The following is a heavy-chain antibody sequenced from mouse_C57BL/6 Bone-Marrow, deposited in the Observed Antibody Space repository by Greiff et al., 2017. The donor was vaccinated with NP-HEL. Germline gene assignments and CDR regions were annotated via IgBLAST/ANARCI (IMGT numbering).Heavy chain of an antibody. CDR1: GYAFSSSW. V-gene: IGHV1-82*01. CDR2: IYPGDGGT. CDR3: ATSLSLAMDY. D-gene: IGHD1-1*01. J-gene: IGHJ4*01. Sequence: VQLQQSGPELVKPGASVKISCKASGYAFSSSWMNWVKQRPGKGLEWIGRIYPGDGGTNYNGKFKGKATLTADKSSSTAYMQLSSLTSEDSAVFFCATSLSLAMDYWGQGTSVTVSS.